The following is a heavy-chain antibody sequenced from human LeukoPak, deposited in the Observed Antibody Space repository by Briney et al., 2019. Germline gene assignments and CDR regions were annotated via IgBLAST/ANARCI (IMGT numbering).Heavy chain of an antibody. V-gene: IGHV3-53*01. D-gene: IGHD3-3*01. CDR2: IYSDNT. Sequence: PGGSLRLSCTVSGFTVSSNSMSWVRQAPGKGLEWVSFIYSDNTHYSDSVKGRFTISRDNSKNTLYLQMNSLRAEGTAVYYCAKPPYDFWSGYLDYWGQGTLVTVSS. CDR1: GFTVSSNS. CDR3: AKPPYDFWSGYLDY. J-gene: IGHJ4*02.